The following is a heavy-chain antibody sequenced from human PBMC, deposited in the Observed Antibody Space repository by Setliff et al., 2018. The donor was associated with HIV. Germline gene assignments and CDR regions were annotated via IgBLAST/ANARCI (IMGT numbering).Heavy chain of an antibody. CDR1: GYRFTSYW. CDR3: ARERGDCSSNTCYGTDY. CDR2: IYPGDSDT. J-gene: IGHJ4*02. D-gene: IGHD2-2*01. Sequence: PGESLKISCKGFGYRFTSYWIGWARHMPGKGLEWMGIIYPGDSDTRYSPSFQGQVTISVDKSISTAYLQWSSLKASDTAMYYCARERGDCSSNTCYGTDYWGQGTLVTVSS. V-gene: IGHV5-51*01.